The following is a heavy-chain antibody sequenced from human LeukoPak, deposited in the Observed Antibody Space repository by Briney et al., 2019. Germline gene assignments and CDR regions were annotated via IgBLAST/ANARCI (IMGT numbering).Heavy chain of an antibody. V-gene: IGHV3-30-3*01. CDR3: ARGDILTGGTDAFDI. D-gene: IGHD3-9*01. J-gene: IGHJ3*02. Sequence: PVRSLRLSCAVSGFSFSAYAIHWIRQASGKGLEWVAVISYDGGNKYYADSVKGRFTISRDNSKNTLYLQMNSLRAEDTAVYYCARGDILTGGTDAFDIWGQGTMVTVSS. CDR1: GFSFSAYA. CDR2: ISYDGGNK.